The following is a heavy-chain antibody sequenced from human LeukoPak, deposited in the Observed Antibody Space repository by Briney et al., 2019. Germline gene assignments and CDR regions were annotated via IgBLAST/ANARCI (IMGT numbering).Heavy chain of an antibody. J-gene: IGHJ3*02. CDR3: ARYSWDAFDI. CDR1: GFTFSSYA. Sequence: GGSLRLSCAASGFTFSSYAMSWVRQAPGKGLEWVAVISYDGSNKYYADSVKGRFTISRDNSKNTLYLQMNSLRAEDTAVYYCARYSWDAFDIWGQGTMVTVSS. CDR2: ISYDGSNK. D-gene: IGHD5-18*01. V-gene: IGHV3-30-3*01.